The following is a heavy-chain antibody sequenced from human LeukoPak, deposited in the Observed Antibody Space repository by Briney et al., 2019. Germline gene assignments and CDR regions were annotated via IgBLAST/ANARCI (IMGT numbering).Heavy chain of an antibody. D-gene: IGHD3-10*01. J-gene: IGHJ5*02. CDR3: ARDGGYSRLTWFDP. CDR2: ISSSSSTI. CDR1: GFTFSSYS. V-gene: IGHV3-48*01. Sequence: GGSLRLSCAASGFTFSSYSMNWVRQAPGKGLERVSYISSSSSTIYYADSVKGRFTISRDNAKNSLYLQMNSLRAEDTAVYYCARDGGYSRLTWFDPWGQGTLVTVSS.